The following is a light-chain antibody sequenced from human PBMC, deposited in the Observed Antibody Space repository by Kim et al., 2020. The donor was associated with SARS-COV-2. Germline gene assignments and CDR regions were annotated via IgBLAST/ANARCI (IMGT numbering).Light chain of an antibody. CDR1: QSVGRH. CDR3: QYNKT. J-gene: IGKJ1*01. V-gene: IGKV3-11*01. Sequence: FVLTQSPATLCLSPGERATLSCRASQSVGRHLAWYQQKPGQTPRLIIADAYNRAAGIPARFSGSGSGTDLTLTITSLEPEDFAVYYCQYNKTFGQGTKVDIK. CDR2: DAY.